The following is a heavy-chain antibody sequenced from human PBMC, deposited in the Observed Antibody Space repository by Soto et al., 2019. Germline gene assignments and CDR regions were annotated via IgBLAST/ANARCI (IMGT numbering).Heavy chain of an antibody. CDR3: ARANGGSWVWFDP. CDR2: IYYSGST. J-gene: IGHJ5*02. CDR1: GGSISSGDYY. D-gene: IGHD2-15*01. V-gene: IGHV4-30-4*01. Sequence: SETLSLTCTVSGGSISSGDYYWSWIRQPPGKGLEGIGYIYYSGSTYYNPSLKSRVTISVDTSKNQFSLKLSSVTAADTAVYYCARANGGSWVWFDPWGQGTLVTVSS.